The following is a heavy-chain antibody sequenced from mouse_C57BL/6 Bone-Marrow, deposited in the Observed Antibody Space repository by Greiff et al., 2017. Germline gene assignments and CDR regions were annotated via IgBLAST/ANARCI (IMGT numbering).Heavy chain of an antibody. Sequence: VQLQQSGAELAKPGASVKLSCKASGYTFTSYWMHWVKQRPGQGLEWIGYINPSSGYTKYNQKFKDKATLTADKSSSTAYMQLSSLTYEDSAVYYCARDSLLRLYYFDYWGQGTTLTVSS. CDR1: GYTFTSYW. CDR2: INPSSGYT. V-gene: IGHV1-7*01. J-gene: IGHJ2*01. CDR3: ARDSLLRLYYFDY. D-gene: IGHD1-2*01.